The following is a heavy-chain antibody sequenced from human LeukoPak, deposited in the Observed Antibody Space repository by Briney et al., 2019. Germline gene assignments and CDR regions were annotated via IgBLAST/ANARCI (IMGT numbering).Heavy chain of an antibody. J-gene: IGHJ4*02. Sequence: GGSLRLSCAASGFTFSSYAMSWVRQAPGKGLEWVSAISGSGGSTYYADSVKGRFTISRDNSKNTPYLQMNSLRAEDTAVYYCAKDSEWGIAVAGTFDYWGQGTLVTVSS. CDR1: GFTFSSYA. CDR2: ISGSGGST. CDR3: AKDSEWGIAVAGTFDY. V-gene: IGHV3-23*01. D-gene: IGHD6-19*01.